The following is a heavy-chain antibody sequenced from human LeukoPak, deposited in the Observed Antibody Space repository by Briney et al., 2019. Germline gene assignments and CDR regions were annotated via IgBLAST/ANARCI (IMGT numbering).Heavy chain of an antibody. J-gene: IGHJ4*02. CDR2: INPNSGGT. V-gene: IGHV1-2*02. CDR1: GYTFTGYY. Sequence: ASVKVSCKASGYTFTGYYMHWVRQAPGQGLERMGWINPNSGGTNYAQKFQGRVTMTRDTSISTAYMELSRLRSDDTAMYYCARILTTVTTMDYWGQGTLVTVSS. D-gene: IGHD4-17*01. CDR3: ARILTTVTTMDY.